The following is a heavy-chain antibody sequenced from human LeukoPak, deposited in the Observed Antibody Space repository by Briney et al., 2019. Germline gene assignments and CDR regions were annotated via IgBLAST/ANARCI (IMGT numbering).Heavy chain of an antibody. D-gene: IGHD2-8*01. V-gene: IGHV5-51*01. Sequence: GESMKIFCQGSGCSFTTYWNGWGRQMPGRRVEGMGIVNPGDSDTRYSPSFQGQVTISADKSTSTAYLQCSSLKASDTAMYYWARHARCNNGVCYKIVYWGQGALVTVSS. CDR1: GCSFTTYW. CDR2: VNPGDSDT. CDR3: ARHARCNNGVCYKIVY. J-gene: IGHJ4*02.